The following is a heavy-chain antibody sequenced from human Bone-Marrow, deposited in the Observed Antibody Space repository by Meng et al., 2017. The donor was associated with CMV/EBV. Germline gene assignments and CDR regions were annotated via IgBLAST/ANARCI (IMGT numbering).Heavy chain of an antibody. Sequence: SCAASTFTFNSYSIHWVRQAPGKGLEWVAFIRFDGSKKYYADSVKGRFTISRDNSKNTLYLQMNSVRAEDTAVYYCAKDVSPYSSSPLPMAHWGQGTLVTVSS. D-gene: IGHD6-6*01. CDR2: IRFDGSKK. V-gene: IGHV3-30*02. CDR3: AKDVSPYSSSPLPMAH. J-gene: IGHJ4*02. CDR1: TFTFNSYS.